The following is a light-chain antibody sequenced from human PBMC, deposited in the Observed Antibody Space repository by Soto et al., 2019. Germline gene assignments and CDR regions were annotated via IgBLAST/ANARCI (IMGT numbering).Light chain of an antibody. Sequence: QLVLTQPPSASGTPGQRVTISCSGSNSNIGRNTVNWYQQFPGAAPNLLIHSDNQRPSWVPDRFSGARSGTSASLAISGLQSDDEADYYCAAWDESPNVPVFGGGTKVTVL. CDR3: AAWDESPNVPV. J-gene: IGLJ3*02. CDR1: NSNIGRNT. CDR2: SDN. V-gene: IGLV1-44*01.